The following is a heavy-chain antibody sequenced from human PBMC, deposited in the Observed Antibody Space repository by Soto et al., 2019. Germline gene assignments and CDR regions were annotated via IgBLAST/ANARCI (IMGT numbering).Heavy chain of an antibody. D-gene: IGHD3-10*01. CDR1: GYTFATYD. CDR3: TRGGSYSSGGRDAFDI. Sequence: QVQLVQSGAEERKPGASVKVSCQASGYTFATYDINWVRQATGPGLEWMGWMNPNSSNTGYAQKFQDRVTMTGTTSINTAYIELSSLTFDDTAVDYCTRGGSYSSGGRDAFDIWGQGTAVTVSS. J-gene: IGHJ3*02. V-gene: IGHV1-8*01. CDR2: MNPNSSNT.